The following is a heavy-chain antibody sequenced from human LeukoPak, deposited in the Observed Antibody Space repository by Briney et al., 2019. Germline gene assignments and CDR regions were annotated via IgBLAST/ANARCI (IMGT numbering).Heavy chain of an antibody. D-gene: IGHD3-9*01. Sequence: GESLKISCKDSGYSFTSYWIGWVRQMPGKGLEWVGIIYPGDSDTRYSPSFQGQVTISADKSISTAYLQWSSLKASDTAMYYCASNDILTGYYIDYWGQGTLVTVSS. CDR2: IYPGDSDT. CDR1: GYSFTSYW. J-gene: IGHJ4*02. CDR3: ASNDILTGYYIDY. V-gene: IGHV5-51*01.